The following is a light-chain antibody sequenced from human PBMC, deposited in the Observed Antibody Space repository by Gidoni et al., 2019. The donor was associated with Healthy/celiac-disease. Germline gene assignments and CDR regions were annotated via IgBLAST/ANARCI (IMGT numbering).Light chain of an antibody. CDR2: EVS. J-gene: IGLJ2*01. Sequence: QSALTQPPSASGAPGQSVTISCTGTSSDVGGYNYVSWYQQHPGKAPKLMIYEVSKRPSGVPARFSGSKSGNTASLTVSGLQAEDEADYSCSSYAGYVVFGGGTKLTVL. V-gene: IGLV2-8*01. CDR1: SSDVGGYNY. CDR3: SSYAGYVV.